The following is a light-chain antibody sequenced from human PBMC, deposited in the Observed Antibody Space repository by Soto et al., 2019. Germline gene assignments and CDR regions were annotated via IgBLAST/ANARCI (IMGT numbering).Light chain of an antibody. J-gene: IGKJ1*01. CDR1: QSISNW. CDR3: QQYNIYSWT. Sequence: DIQMTQSPSTLPASVGDRVTITCRANQSISNWLAWYQKKPGKVPKLLIYKASNLDYGVPSRFSGSVSGTEFTLTISSLQPDDFATYYCQQYNIYSWTFGQGTKVEAK. CDR2: KAS. V-gene: IGKV1-5*03.